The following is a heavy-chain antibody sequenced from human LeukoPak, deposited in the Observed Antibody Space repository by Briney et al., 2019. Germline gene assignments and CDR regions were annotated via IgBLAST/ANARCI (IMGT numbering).Heavy chain of an antibody. CDR3: ARVRDRSSYFYDLDY. V-gene: IGHV4-4*07. J-gene: IGHJ4*02. Sequence: PSETLSLTCTVSGGSISSYYWSWIRQPAGKGLEWIGRIYSSGSTNYNPSLKSRVTISVDTSKNQFSLKLSSVTAADTAVYYCARVRDRSSYFYDLDYWGQGTLVTVSS. CDR2: IYSSGST. CDR1: GGSISSYY. D-gene: IGHD3-22*01.